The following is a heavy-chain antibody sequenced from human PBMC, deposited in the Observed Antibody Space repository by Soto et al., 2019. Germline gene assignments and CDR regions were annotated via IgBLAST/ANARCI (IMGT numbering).Heavy chain of an antibody. CDR3: VRRNRAIVGLGAFDI. J-gene: IGHJ3*02. Sequence: EVQLVESGGGLVQPGRSLRLSCAASGFIFDDYAMHWVRQAPGKGLEWVSGINWNSDTILYADSVKGRFTISRDNAKNSLYLQMNSLRSDDTALYYCVRRNRAIVGLGAFDIWGQGTMVTVSS. D-gene: IGHD3-16*02. CDR2: INWNSDTI. V-gene: IGHV3-9*01. CDR1: GFIFDDYA.